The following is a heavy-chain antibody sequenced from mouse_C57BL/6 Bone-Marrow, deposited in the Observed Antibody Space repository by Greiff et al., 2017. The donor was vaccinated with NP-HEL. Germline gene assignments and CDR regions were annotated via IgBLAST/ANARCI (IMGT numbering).Heavy chain of an antibody. D-gene: IGHD3-3*01. CDR2: IWSGGST. J-gene: IGHJ3*01. V-gene: IGHV2-2*01. Sequence: QVQLQQSGPGLVQPSQSLSITCTVSGFSLTSYGVHWVRQSPGKGLEWLGVIWSGGSTDYNAAFISRLSISKDNSKSQVFFKMNSLQADDTAIYYCARNWLAWFAYWGQGTLVTVSA. CDR3: ARNWLAWFAY. CDR1: GFSLTSYG.